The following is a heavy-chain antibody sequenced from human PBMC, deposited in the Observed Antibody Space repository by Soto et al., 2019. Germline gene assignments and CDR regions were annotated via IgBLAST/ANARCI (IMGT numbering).Heavy chain of an antibody. CDR1: GYTFTSYS. V-gene: IGHV1-46*01. CDR3: ARDHNFGFILYAMDV. D-gene: IGHD2-15*01. CDR2: INPSSGRT. Sequence: ASVKVSCKASGYTFTSYSMHWVRQAPGQGLEWMGIINPSSGRTSYAQNFQGRVTMTSDTSTSIVYMEMSSLKSEDTAVYYCARDHNFGFILYAMDVWGQGTTVTV. J-gene: IGHJ6*02.